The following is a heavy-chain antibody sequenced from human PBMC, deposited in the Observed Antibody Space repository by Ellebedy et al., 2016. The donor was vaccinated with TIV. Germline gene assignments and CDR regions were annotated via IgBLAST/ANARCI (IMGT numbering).Heavy chain of an antibody. J-gene: IGHJ4*02. CDR3: ARDYYVWGSYRYNPYYFDY. CDR1: GYTFTSYG. D-gene: IGHD3-16*02. CDR2: ISAYNCNT. V-gene: IGHV1-18*01. Sequence: AASVKVSCKASGYTFTSYGISWVRQAPGQGLEWMGWISAYNCNTNYAQKLQGRVTMTTDTSTSTAYMELRSLRSDDTAVYYCARDYYVWGSYRYNPYYFDYWGQGTLVTVSS.